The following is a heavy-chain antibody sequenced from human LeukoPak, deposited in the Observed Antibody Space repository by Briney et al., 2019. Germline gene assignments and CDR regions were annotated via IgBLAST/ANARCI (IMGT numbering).Heavy chain of an antibody. CDR2: ISGSGGST. CDR1: GFTFSSYA. D-gene: IGHD3-22*01. J-gene: IGHJ3*02. V-gene: IGHV3-23*01. CDR3: AKGGYYTTDAFDI. Sequence: PGGSLRLSCAASGFTFSSYAMSWVRQAPGKGLEWVSAISGSGGSTYYADSVRGRFTISRDNSKNTLYLQMNSLRAEDTAVYYCAKGGYYTTDAFDIWGQGTMVTVSS.